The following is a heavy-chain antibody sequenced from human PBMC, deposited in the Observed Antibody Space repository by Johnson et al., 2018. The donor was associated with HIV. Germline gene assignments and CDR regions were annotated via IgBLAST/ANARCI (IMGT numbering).Heavy chain of an antibody. CDR2: ISYDGSNK. CDR3: ARAGAVGFDAFDI. Sequence: VQLVESGGGLVQPGGSLRLSCAASGFTFSNYVLHWVRQAPGKGLEWVAFISYDGSNKYYADSVKGRFTISRDNSKNTLYLQMNSLRAEDTAVYYCARAGAVGFDAFDIWGQGTMVTVSS. V-gene: IGHV3-30-3*01. CDR1: GFTFSNYV. J-gene: IGHJ3*02. D-gene: IGHD6-19*01.